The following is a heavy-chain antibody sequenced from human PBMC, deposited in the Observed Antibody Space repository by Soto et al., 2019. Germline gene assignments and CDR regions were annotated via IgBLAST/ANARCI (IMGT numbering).Heavy chain of an antibody. J-gene: IGHJ4*02. V-gene: IGHV1-18*01. Sequence: QVQLVQSGAEVKKPGASVKVSCKASGYTFTSYGISWVRQAPGQGLEWMGWISAYNGNTNYAQKLQGRVTMTTDTTTSTDDMELRSLRSDDTAVYYCAGGYSSSWRFDYWGQGTLVTVSS. CDR1: GYTFTSYG. D-gene: IGHD6-13*01. CDR2: ISAYNGNT. CDR3: AGGYSSSWRFDY.